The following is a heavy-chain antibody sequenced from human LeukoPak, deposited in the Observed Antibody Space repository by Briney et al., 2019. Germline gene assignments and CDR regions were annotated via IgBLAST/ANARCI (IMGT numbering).Heavy chain of an antibody. V-gene: IGHV3-48*02. D-gene: IGHD4-17*01. Sequence: PGGSLRLSCAASGFSFSSYAMNWVRQAPGKGLEWVSHIYSGTSTISYADSVQGRFTISRDNAKNSLYLRMNSLRDEDTAVYYCARDQDYAFDYWGQGTLVTVSS. CDR3: ARDQDYAFDY. J-gene: IGHJ4*02. CDR1: GFSFSSYA. CDR2: IYSGTSTI.